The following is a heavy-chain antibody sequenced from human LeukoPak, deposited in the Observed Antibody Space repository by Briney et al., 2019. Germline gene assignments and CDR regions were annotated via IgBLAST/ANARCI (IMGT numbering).Heavy chain of an antibody. Sequence: GGSLTLSCAASGFTLSTYAMSWVRQTPGKGLEWVAATSSSDAGTYHADSVRGRFTISRDNSKNTLHLQMNSLRAEDAAVYFCAKAPVTSCRGAYCYPFDSWGQGTLVTVSS. CDR2: TSSSDAGT. D-gene: IGHD2-21*01. V-gene: IGHV3-23*01. CDR3: AKAPVTSCRGAYCYPFDS. CDR1: GFTLSTYA. J-gene: IGHJ4*02.